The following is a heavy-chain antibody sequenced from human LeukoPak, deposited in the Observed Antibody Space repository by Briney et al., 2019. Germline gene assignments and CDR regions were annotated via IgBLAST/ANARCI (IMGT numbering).Heavy chain of an antibody. J-gene: IGHJ4*02. CDR2: ISGSGGGT. V-gene: IGHV3-23*01. D-gene: IGHD3-22*01. CDR1: GFTFSSYA. CDR3: AKDNYDSSGYYLGDY. Sequence: GGSLRLSCAASGFTFSSYAMSWVRQAPGKGLEWVSAISGSGGGTYYADSVKGRFTISRDNSKNTLYLQMNSLRAEDTAVYYCAKDNYDSSGYYLGDYWGQGTLVTVSS.